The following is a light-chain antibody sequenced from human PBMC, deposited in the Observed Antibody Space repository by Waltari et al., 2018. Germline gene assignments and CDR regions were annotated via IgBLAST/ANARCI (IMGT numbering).Light chain of an antibody. J-gene: IGKJ4*01. V-gene: IGKV1-5*03. CDR1: QTISNW. CDR3: QHYNNYPLT. CDR2: KAS. Sequence: DIQMTQSPSTLSASVGDRVTITCRASQTISNWLAWYQQKPGKAPDVLIYKASSLESGVPSRFSGSGSGTEFTLTISSLQPDDFATYYCQHYNNYPLTFGGGTKVEIK.